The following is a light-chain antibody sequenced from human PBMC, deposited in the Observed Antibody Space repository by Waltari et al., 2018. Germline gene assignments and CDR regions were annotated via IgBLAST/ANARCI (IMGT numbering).Light chain of an antibody. V-gene: IGKV1-5*03. CDR2: KAS. Sequence: DIQMTQSPSTLSASVGDRVTITCRASQSIRSWLAWYQQTPGQAPKLRIYKASSLESGVQSRFSGSGAGTEFTLTISSLQPDDFATYYCQQYNSYSWTFGQGTKVEIK. CDR1: QSIRSW. J-gene: IGKJ1*01. CDR3: QQYNSYSWT.